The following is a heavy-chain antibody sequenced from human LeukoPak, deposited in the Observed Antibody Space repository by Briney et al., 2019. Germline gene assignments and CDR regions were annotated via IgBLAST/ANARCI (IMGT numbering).Heavy chain of an antibody. CDR2: IGQDGSEN. V-gene: IGHV3-7*01. J-gene: IGHJ4*02. CDR3: ATGGGWYFDY. CDR1: GFTFSNYW. D-gene: IGHD6-19*01. Sequence: GGSLRLSCAASGFTFSNYWMNWVRQAPGKGLEWVASIGQDGSENYYVDSVKGRFTISRDHAKNSLYLHMNRLRVEDTAVYYCATGGGWYFDYWGQGALITASS.